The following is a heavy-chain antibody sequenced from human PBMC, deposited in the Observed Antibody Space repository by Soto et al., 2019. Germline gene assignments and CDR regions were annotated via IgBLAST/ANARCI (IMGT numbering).Heavy chain of an antibody. Sequence: SETLSLTCTVSGGSISSYSWSWVRQPPGGGLEWIGYIYYSGHTTSHRSLKSRVSISVDTSKNQFSLRLTSVIAADTAVYYCARDMPYGAGILAGCDYWGQGILVTSPQ. J-gene: IGHJ4*02. CDR1: GGSISSYS. V-gene: IGHV4-59*01. CDR2: IYYSGHT. CDR3: ARDMPYGAGILAGCDY. D-gene: IGHD6-19*01.